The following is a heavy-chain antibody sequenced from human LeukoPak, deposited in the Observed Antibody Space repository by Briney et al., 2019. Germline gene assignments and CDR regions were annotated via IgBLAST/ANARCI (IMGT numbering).Heavy chain of an antibody. CDR1: GFTFSSYW. J-gene: IGHJ5*02. CDR3: ARDTTYYDFWSGYNWFDP. D-gene: IGHD3-3*01. V-gene: IGHV3-74*01. CDR2: INTDGSST. Sequence: GGSLRLSCAASGFTFSSYWMHWVRQAPGKGLVWVSRINTDGSSTSYADPVKGRFTISRDNAKNTLYLQMNSLRAEDTAVYYCARDTTYYDFWSGYNWFDPWGQGTLVTVSS.